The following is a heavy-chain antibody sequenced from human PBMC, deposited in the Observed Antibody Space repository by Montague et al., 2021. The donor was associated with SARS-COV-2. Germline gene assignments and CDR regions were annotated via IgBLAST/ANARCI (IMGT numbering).Heavy chain of an antibody. CDR2: IYSDGSRI. J-gene: IGHJ6*02. CDR3: AGASGYPIRGMDV. Sequence: SLRLSCAASEFSFRSGWINWVRQGPGKGLVWVSRIYSDGSRIDYADSVKGRFTTSRDNARNTVFLQMNSLRVEDAAVYYCAGASGYPIRGMDVWGQGTTVTVSS. CDR1: EFSFRSGW. D-gene: IGHD5-12*01. V-gene: IGHV3-74*01.